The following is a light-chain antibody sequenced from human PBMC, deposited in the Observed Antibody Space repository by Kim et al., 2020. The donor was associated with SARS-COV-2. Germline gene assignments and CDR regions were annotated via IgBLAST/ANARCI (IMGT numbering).Light chain of an antibody. Sequence: PGEKATRSCRASLGVTSNYLAWYQQKPGQAPRLLIYIASSRATGIPDRFSGSGSGTEFTLTISRLEPEDFAVYYCHQYGSPPSTFGQGTRLDIK. CDR1: LGVTSNY. J-gene: IGKJ5*01. CDR3: HQYGSPPST. CDR2: IAS. V-gene: IGKV3-20*01.